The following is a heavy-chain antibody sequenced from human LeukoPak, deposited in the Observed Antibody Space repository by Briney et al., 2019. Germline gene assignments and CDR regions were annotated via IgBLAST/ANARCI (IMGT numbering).Heavy chain of an antibody. D-gene: IGHD1-26*01. J-gene: IGHJ4*02. CDR2: LYTSGSI. V-gene: IGHV4-4*07. CDR3: ARENSGSYREFDY. Sequence: SEALSLTCTVSGASISNYYWSWIRQSAGKGLEWIGRLYTSGSININPSLKSRITMSVDTSKNQFSLRLSSVTAADTAVFYCARENSGSYREFDYWGQGTLVTVSS. CDR1: GASISNYY.